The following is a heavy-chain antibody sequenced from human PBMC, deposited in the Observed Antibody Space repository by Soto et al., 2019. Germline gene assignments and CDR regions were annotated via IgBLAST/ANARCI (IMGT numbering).Heavy chain of an antibody. J-gene: IGHJ5*02. CDR3: VRESVASGPNYFDT. D-gene: IGHD6-6*01. CDR1: GGTMTSGRSS. V-gene: IGHV4-30-2*06. CDR2: IYHSGST. Sequence: PSETLSLTCSVSGGTMTSGRSSWNGIRQSPGKGLEWIAYIYHSGSTYYNPSLESRVTISVDRSENQFSLKLTSVTAADTAVYYCVRESVASGPNYFDTWGPGTLVTVSS.